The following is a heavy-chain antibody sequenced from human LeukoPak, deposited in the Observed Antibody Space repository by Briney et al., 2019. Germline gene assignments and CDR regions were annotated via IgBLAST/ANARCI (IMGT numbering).Heavy chain of an antibody. CDR3: AKWPLLRYFDWQPIDY. J-gene: IGHJ4*02. CDR2: IYSGGST. CDR1: GFTVSSNY. V-gene: IGHV3-53*01. Sequence: PGGSLRLSCAASGFTVSSNYMSWVRQAPGKGLEWVSVIYSGGSTYYADSVKGRFTISRDNSKNTLYLQMNSLRAEDTAVYYCAKWPLLRYFDWQPIDYWGQGTLVTVSS. D-gene: IGHD3-9*01.